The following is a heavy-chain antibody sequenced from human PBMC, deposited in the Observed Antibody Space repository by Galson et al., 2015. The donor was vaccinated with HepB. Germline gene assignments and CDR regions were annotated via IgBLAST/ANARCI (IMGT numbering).Heavy chain of an antibody. CDR1: GFTVSSSL. CDR3: ARGYAPDY. CDR2: IKQDGSEK. Sequence: PLRLACPASGFTVSSSLRTWARQTPGEGLECVANIKQDGSEKSYVDAVKGRFNISRDNAKNSLYLQMNSLRVEDTALYYCARGYAPDYWGQGTLVTVSS. J-gene: IGHJ4*02. V-gene: IGHV3-7*01. D-gene: IGHD1-1*01.